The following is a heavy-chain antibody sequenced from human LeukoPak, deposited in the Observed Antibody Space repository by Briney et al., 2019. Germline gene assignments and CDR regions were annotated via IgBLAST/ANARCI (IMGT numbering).Heavy chain of an antibody. CDR3: ARVGWELLGTQANDY. V-gene: IGHV3-48*01. CDR1: GFTFSRYS. CDR2: ISSSSSIR. D-gene: IGHD1-26*01. J-gene: IGHJ4*02. Sequence: GGSLRLSCAASGFTFSRYSMNWVRQAPGKGLEWVSYISSSSSIRYYADSVKGRLTISRDNAKNSLYLQMNSLRAEDTAVYYCARVGWELLGTQANDYWGQGTLVTVSS.